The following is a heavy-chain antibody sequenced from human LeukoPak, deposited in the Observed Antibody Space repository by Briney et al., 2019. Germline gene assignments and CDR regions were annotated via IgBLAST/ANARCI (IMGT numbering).Heavy chain of an antibody. Sequence: GGSLRLSCAASGFTFSSYGMHWVRQAPGKGPEWVAVISYDGSNKYYADSVKGRFTISRDNSKNTLYLQMNSLRAEDTAVYYCAKSSLYYFDYWGQGTLVTVSS. J-gene: IGHJ4*02. V-gene: IGHV3-30*18. CDR1: GFTFSSYG. CDR3: AKSSLYYFDY. CDR2: ISYDGSNK. D-gene: IGHD3-10*01.